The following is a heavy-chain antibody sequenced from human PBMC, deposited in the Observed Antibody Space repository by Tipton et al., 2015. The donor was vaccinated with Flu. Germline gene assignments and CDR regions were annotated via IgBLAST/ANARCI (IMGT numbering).Heavy chain of an antibody. CDR2: IFHSGNS. CDR1: GYSIRNSNYY. J-gene: IGHJ5*01. CDR3: ARRDYSNYVSEPKNWFDS. D-gene: IGHD4-11*01. Sequence: TLSLTCTVFGYSIRNSNYYWGWIRQPPGKGLEWIGSIFHSGNSYHNPSLKSRVTMAVETSKNQFSLKLSSVTAADTAVYYCARRDYSNYVSEPKNWFDSWGQGALVIVSS. V-gene: IGHV4-38-2*02.